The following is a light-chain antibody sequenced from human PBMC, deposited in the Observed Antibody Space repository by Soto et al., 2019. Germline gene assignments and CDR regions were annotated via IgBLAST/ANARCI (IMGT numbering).Light chain of an antibody. Sequence: EIVLTQSPATLSLSPGERATVSCRASQNVYFYLAWYQQKPGQAPRLLIYDASNRATGIPTRFSGSGSGTDFSRTISNLEPEDFAVYYCQQRTDWRLTFGGGTKVEVK. CDR2: DAS. CDR1: QNVYFY. J-gene: IGKJ4*01. V-gene: IGKV3-11*01. CDR3: QQRTDWRLT.